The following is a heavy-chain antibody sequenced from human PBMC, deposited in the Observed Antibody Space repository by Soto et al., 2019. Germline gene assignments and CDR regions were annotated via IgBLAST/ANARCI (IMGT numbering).Heavy chain of an antibody. CDR3: AKRPRALLTFDY. D-gene: IGHD1-26*01. Sequence: EVQLVDSGGGLVQPGGSLRRSCAAPGFIFSNYVMSWVRQAPVKGLEWVSSISDSGGTSYYADSLKGRFTISRDNSKNTLYLQMNSLRAEDTAIYYCAKRPRALLTFDYWGQGTLVTVSS. CDR2: ISDSGGTS. CDR1: GFIFSNYV. J-gene: IGHJ4*02. V-gene: IGHV3-23*04.